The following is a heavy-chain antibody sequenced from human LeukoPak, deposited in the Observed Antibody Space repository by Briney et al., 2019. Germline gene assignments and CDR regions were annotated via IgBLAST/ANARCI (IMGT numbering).Heavy chain of an antibody. J-gene: IGHJ4*02. D-gene: IGHD5-24*01. CDR3: AAWTDRGYNF. Sequence: ETLSLTCAVYGGSFSAYYWTWIRQPPGKGLEWMANINPDGSQKRFVDSVMGRFTMSRDNAKNSLYLQMNSLRVEDTAVFYCAAWTDRGYNFWGQGTLVTVSS. V-gene: IGHV3-7*01. CDR1: GGSFSAYY. CDR2: INPDGSQK.